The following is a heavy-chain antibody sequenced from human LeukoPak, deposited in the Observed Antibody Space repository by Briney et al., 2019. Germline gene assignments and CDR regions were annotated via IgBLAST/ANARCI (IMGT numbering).Heavy chain of an antibody. D-gene: IGHD4-11*01. CDR1: GGSVSSGSYY. Sequence: SETLSLTCTVSGGSVSSGSYYWGWIRQPPGKGLDWIGYIYYSGSTNYNPSLKSRVTISVDTSKNQLSLKLSSVTAADTAVYYCARANYSNYGDAFDIWGQGTMVTVSS. CDR3: ARANYSNYGDAFDI. J-gene: IGHJ3*02. CDR2: IYYSGST. V-gene: IGHV4-61*01.